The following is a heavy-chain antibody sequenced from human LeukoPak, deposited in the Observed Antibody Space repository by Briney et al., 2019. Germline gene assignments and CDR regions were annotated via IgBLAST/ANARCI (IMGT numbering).Heavy chain of an antibody. D-gene: IGHD6-13*01. J-gene: IGHJ3*02. Sequence: GGSLRLSCAASGFTFSSYEMNWVRQAPGKGLEWVSYISSSGSTIYYADSVKGRFTISRDNAKNSLYPQMNSLRAEDTAVYYCARTWGSSSWYPDAFDIWGQGTMVTVSS. V-gene: IGHV3-48*03. CDR3: ARTWGSSSWYPDAFDI. CDR2: ISSSGSTI. CDR1: GFTFSSYE.